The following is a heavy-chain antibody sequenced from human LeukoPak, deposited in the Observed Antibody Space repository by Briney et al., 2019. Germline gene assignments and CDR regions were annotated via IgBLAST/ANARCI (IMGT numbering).Heavy chain of an antibody. J-gene: IGHJ6*03. CDR2: IYHSGST. Sequence: SETLSLTRTVSGGSISSGGYYWSWIRQPPGKGLEWIGYIYHSGSTYYNPSLKSRVTISVDRSKNQFSLKLSSVTAADTAVYYCARDALWSGSPDYMDVWGKGTTVTVSS. CDR3: ARDALWSGSPDYMDV. D-gene: IGHD3-3*01. V-gene: IGHV4-30-2*01. CDR1: GGSISSGGYY.